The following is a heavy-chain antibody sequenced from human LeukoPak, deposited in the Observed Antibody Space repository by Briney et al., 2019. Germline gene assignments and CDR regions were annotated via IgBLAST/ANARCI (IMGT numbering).Heavy chain of an antibody. Sequence: ASVKVSCKASGDTFTSYYMHWVRQAPGQGLEWMGIINPRGGSTSYAQKFQGRVTMIRDTSASTVYMELSSLRSDDTAVYYCARAEPYSSGWDYWGQGTLVTVSS. CDR3: ARAEPYSSGWDY. D-gene: IGHD6-25*01. CDR1: GDTFTSYY. CDR2: INPRGGST. V-gene: IGHV1-46*01. J-gene: IGHJ4*02.